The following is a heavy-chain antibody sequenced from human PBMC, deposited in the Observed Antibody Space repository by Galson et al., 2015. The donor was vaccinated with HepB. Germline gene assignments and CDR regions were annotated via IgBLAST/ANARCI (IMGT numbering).Heavy chain of an antibody. J-gene: IGHJ5*02. Sequence: PRLSCAASGFTVSSKFMSWVRQAPGMGLEWVSVIYSGGNTYYADSVKGRFTISRDNSKNTLYLQMNRLRAEDTAVYYCARARGYCSDGNCGPLRFDPWGQGTLVTVSS. CDR2: IYSGGNT. CDR1: GFTVSSKF. CDR3: ARARGYCSDGNCGPLRFDP. D-gene: IGHD2-15*01. V-gene: IGHV3-53*01.